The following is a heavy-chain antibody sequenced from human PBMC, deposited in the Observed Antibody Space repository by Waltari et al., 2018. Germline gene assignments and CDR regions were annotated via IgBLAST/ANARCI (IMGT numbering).Heavy chain of an antibody. D-gene: IGHD5-12*01. CDR2: ISYDGTNK. J-gene: IGHJ4*02. Sequence: QVQLVESGGGVVQPGRSLRLSCAASAFNFSSYGMHWVRQAPGKGLEWVALISYDGTNKYYVDSVRGRFTISRDKSKNTLYLQMNSLRPEDTAVYYCAKDFLPGDFSAYGHFDFWGQGTLVTVSS. CDR1: AFNFSSYG. V-gene: IGHV3-30*18. CDR3: AKDFLPGDFSAYGHFDF.